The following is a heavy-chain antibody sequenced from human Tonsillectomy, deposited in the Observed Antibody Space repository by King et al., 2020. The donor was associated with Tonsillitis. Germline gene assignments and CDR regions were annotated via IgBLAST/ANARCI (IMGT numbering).Heavy chain of an antibody. Sequence: VQLVESGGGLVRPGGSLRLSCAASGFTFTSYSMNWVRQAPGKGREWVSYVGPAGRAKTYVDSLKGRFSISSDTAKNSLYLQMNSLTAEDTAVYYCARERDHAFDCWGQGTLVTVSS. CDR2: VGPAGRAK. CDR3: ARERDHAFDC. V-gene: IGHV3-48*04. CDR1: GFTFTSYS. D-gene: IGHD1-14*01. J-gene: IGHJ4*02.